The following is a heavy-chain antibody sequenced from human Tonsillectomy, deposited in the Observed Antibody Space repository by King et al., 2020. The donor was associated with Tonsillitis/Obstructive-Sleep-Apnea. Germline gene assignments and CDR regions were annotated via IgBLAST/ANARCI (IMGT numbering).Heavy chain of an antibody. CDR1: GFTLSNAW. CDR2: IKSKIDDGTT. Sequence: VQLVESGGGLVKPGGSLRLSCTASGFTLSNAWMSWVRQAPGKGLEWVGRIKSKIDDGTTDHAAPVKGRFTISRDDSKNTLYLQMNSLKTEDTAVYYCTTDRIKARGLGYYYYMDVWGKGTTVTGSS. D-gene: IGHD2/OR15-2a*01. V-gene: IGHV3-15*01. CDR3: TTDRIKARGLGYYYYMDV. J-gene: IGHJ6*03.